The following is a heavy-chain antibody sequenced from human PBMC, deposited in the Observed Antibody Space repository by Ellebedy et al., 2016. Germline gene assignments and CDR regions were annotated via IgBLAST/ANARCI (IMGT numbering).Heavy chain of an antibody. V-gene: IGHV3-48*02. CDR3: ARDSGTYWGLHL. J-gene: IGHJ5*02. Sequence: GESLKISCAASGFTISSTPLSWVRQAPGKGLEWLSYVNSGSGPIYYADSVKGRFTISRDKGKNSLYLQMSSLRDGDTAVYYCARDSGTYWGLHLWGQGAPVTVSS. D-gene: IGHD2-21*01. CDR1: GFTISSTP. CDR2: VNSGSGPI.